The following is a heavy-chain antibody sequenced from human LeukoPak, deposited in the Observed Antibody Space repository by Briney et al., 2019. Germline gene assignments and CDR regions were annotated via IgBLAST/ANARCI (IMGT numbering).Heavy chain of an antibody. CDR1: GGTFSSYA. D-gene: IGHD3-22*01. CDR2: IIPILGIA. V-gene: IGHV1-69*04. CDR3: ARVVGYYDSSGHGPY. J-gene: IGHJ4*02. Sequence: SVTVSCKASGGTFSSYAISWVRQAPGQGLEWMGRIIPILGIANYAQKFQGRVTITADKSTSTAYMELSSLRSEDTAVYYCARVVGYYDSSGHGPYWGQGTLVTVSS.